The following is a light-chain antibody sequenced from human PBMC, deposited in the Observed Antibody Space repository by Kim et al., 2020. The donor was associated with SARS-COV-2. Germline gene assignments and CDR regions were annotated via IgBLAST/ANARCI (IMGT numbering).Light chain of an antibody. Sequence: LGQMARITCSGETLPIKYAYWSQLRPGQFPVLVMYKDTERPSGIPERFSGSSSGTMVTLTISGVQAEDEADYYCLSADSSGTYWVFGGGTQLTVL. V-gene: IGLV3-16*01. J-gene: IGLJ3*02. CDR3: LSADSSGTYWV. CDR2: KDT. CDR1: TLPIKY.